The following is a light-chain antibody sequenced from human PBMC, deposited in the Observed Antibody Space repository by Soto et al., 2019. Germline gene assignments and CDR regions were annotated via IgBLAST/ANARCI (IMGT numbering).Light chain of an antibody. CDR2: GAS. CDR3: QPYNNWPLT. J-gene: IGKJ4*01. Sequence: EIVLTQSPGTLSLSPGERATLFCRASQTITTSQLAWYQQKPGQAPRVLIFGASNRATGIPDRFSGSGSGTDFTLTISRLEPEDFAIYYCQPYNNWPLTFGGGTKVESK. CDR1: QTITTSQ. V-gene: IGKV3-20*01.